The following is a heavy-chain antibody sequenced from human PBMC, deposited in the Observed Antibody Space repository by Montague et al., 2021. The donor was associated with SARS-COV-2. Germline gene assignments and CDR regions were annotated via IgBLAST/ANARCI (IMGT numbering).Heavy chain of an antibody. V-gene: IGHV3-33*01. CDR2: MSHDGNYE. J-gene: IGHJ4*02. D-gene: IGHD6-19*01. CDR3: AVQPRDSSAWHPFDH. CDR1: GFTFSTYA. Sequence: SLRLSCAASGFTFSTYAIHWVRQAPGKGLEWVAIMSHDGNYEHYADSVKGRFTISRDSSKNTLHLQMNSLTAEDTAVYYWAVQPRDSSAWHPFDHWGQGTLVTVSS.